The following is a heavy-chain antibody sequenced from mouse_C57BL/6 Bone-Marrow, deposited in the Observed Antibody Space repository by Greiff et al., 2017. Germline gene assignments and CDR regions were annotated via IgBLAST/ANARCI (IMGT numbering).Heavy chain of an antibody. J-gene: IGHJ3*01. CDR2: ISDGGSYT. V-gene: IGHV5-4*01. Sequence: EVQGVESGGGLVKPGGSLKLSCAASGFTFSSYAMSWVRQTPEKRLEWVATISDGGSYTYYPDNVKGRFTISRDNAKNNLYLQMSHLKSEDTAMYYCARPYYYGSACFAYWGQGTLVTVSA. D-gene: IGHD1-1*01. CDR3: ARPYYYGSACFAY. CDR1: GFTFSSYA.